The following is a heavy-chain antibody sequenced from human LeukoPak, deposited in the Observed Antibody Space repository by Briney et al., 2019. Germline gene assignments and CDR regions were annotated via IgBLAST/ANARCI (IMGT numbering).Heavy chain of an antibody. Sequence: PSQTLSLTCTVSGGSISSGTFYWHWIRQPAGKGLEWIGRIYTSGSSNYNPSLKSRVTISIDTSKNLFSLKLNSVTAADTAVYYCAGVDNIVGATTFDNWGQGTLVTVSS. J-gene: IGHJ4*02. CDR3: AGVDNIVGATTFDN. D-gene: IGHD1-26*01. V-gene: IGHV4-61*02. CDR1: GGSISSGTFY. CDR2: IYTSGSS.